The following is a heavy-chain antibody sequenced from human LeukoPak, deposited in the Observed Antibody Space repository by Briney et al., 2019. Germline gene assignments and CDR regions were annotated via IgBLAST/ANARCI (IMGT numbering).Heavy chain of an antibody. CDR2: ISSSSSYI. Sequence: AGGSLRLSCAASGFTFSSYNINWVRQAPGKGLEWVSSISSSSSYIYYADSVKGRFTISRDNAKKSLYLQMNSLRAEDTAVYYCARVRGTYTVDDAFDIWGQGTMVTVSS. D-gene: IGHD4-11*01. J-gene: IGHJ3*02. CDR1: GFTFSSYN. CDR3: ARVRGTYTVDDAFDI. V-gene: IGHV3-21*01.